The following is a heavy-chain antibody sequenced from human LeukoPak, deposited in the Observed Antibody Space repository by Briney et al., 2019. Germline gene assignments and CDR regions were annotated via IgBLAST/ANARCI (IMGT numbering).Heavy chain of an antibody. CDR3: ARHAGSSSPYYYYGMDV. CDR2: IYYSGST. D-gene: IGHD6-6*01. V-gene: IGHV4-59*08. CDR1: GGSINSYY. J-gene: IGHJ6*02. Sequence: SETLSLTCTVSGGSINSYYWSWIRQPPGKGLEWIGYIYYSGSTNYNPSLKSRVTISVDTSKNQFSLKLSSVTAADTAVYYCARHAGSSSPYYYYGMDVWGQGTTVTVSS.